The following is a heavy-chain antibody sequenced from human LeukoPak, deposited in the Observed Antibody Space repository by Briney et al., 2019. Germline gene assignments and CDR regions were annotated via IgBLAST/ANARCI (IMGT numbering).Heavy chain of an antibody. J-gene: IGHJ6*03. Sequence: GASVKVSCKASGGTFSSYAISWVRQSPGQGLEWMGGIIPIFGTANYAQKFQGRVTITADESTSTAYMELSSLRSEDTAVYYCARGMGPSGYYYYYMDVWGKGTTVTVSS. V-gene: IGHV1-69*13. D-gene: IGHD3-10*01. CDR2: IIPIFGTA. CDR3: ARGMGPSGYYYYYMDV. CDR1: GGTFSSYA.